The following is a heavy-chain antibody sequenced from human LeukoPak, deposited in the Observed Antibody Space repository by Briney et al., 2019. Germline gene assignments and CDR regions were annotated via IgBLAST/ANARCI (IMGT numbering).Heavy chain of an antibody. CDR3: AKDLRIQLWLGYFDY. J-gene: IGHJ4*02. Sequence: GGSLRLSCAASGFTFSSYAMSWVRQAPGKGLEWVSAISGSGGSTYYADSVKGRFTISRDNSKNTLYLQMNSLRAEDTAVYYCAKDLRIQLWLGYFDYWGQGTLVTVSS. D-gene: IGHD5-18*01. CDR2: ISGSGGST. V-gene: IGHV3-23*01. CDR1: GFTFSSYA.